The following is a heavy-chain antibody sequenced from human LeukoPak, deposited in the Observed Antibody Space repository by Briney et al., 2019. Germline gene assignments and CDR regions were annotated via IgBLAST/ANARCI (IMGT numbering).Heavy chain of an antibody. D-gene: IGHD6-25*01. CDR1: GGSISSNNCY. V-gene: IGHV4-39*01. J-gene: IGHJ4*02. Sequence: PSETLSLTCTVSGGSISSNNCYWGWIRQPPGKGLEWIGTISYNGRTWYNPSPKSRVTMSVDTSKNQFSLKLSSVTAADTAMYYCAGSGRGGFKSGVDYWGQGTLVTVSS. CDR3: AGSGRGGFKSGVDY. CDR2: ISYNGRT.